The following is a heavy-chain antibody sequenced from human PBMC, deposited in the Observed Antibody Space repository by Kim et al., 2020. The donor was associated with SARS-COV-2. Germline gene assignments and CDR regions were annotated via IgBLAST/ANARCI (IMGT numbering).Heavy chain of an antibody. CDR2: IYTSGST. D-gene: IGHD3-10*01. V-gene: IGHV4-61*02. J-gene: IGHJ4*02. CDR1: GGSISSGSYY. Sequence: SETLSLTCTVSGGSISSGSYYWSWIRQPAGKGLEWIGRIYTSGSTNYNPSLKSRVTISVDTSKNQFSLKLSSVTAADTAVYYCARDRVTMVRGVIPHPRGFDYWGQGTLVTVSS. CDR3: ARDRVTMVRGVIPHPRGFDY.